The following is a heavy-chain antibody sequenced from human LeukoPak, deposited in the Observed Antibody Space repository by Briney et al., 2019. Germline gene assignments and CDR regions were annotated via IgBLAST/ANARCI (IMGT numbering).Heavy chain of an antibody. D-gene: IGHD5-18*01. CDR1: GYTFTSYG. J-gene: IGHJ4*02. V-gene: IGHV1-18*01. CDR2: ISAYNGNT. Sequence: ASVKVSCKASGYTFTSYGISWVRQAPGQGLEWMGWISAYNGNTNYAQKLQGRVTITTDTSTSTAYMELRSLRSDDTAVYYCARDRVGGYSYGSPDYWGQGTLVTVSS. CDR3: ARDRVGGYSYGSPDY.